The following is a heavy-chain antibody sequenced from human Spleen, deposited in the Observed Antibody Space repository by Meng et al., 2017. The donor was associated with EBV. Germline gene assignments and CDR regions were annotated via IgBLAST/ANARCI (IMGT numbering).Heavy chain of an antibody. Sequence: QELGPGLVKSSGTSPLTCGVSGGSISSDNWWTWVRQPPGKGLEWVGEIHHGGSTNYNPSLKSRVTISLDKSKNQFSLRLTSVTAADTAVYYCSIIIYGSGLNSWFDPWGQGTLVTVSS. CDR1: GGSISSDNW. V-gene: IGHV4-4*02. CDR2: IHHGGST. D-gene: IGHD3-10*01. CDR3: SIIIYGSGLNSWFDP. J-gene: IGHJ5*02.